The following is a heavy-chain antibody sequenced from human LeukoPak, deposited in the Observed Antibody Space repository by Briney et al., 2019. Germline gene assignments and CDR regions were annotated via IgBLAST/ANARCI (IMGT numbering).Heavy chain of an antibody. CDR1: GFTFSSYG. D-gene: IGHD2-15*01. V-gene: IGHV3-30*02. CDR3: EKDGGSGGYYFDY. CDR2: IRYDGSNK. J-gene: IGHJ4*02. Sequence: GGSLRLSCAASGFTFSSYGMHWVRQAPGKGLEWVAFIRYDGSNKYYADSVKGRFTISRDNSKNTLYLQMNSLRAEDTAVYYWEKDGGSGGYYFDYGGREPLVPFSS.